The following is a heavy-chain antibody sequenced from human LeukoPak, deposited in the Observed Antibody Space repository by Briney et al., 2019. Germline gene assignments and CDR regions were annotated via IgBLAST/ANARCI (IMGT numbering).Heavy chain of an antibody. V-gene: IGHV3-74*01. Sequence: GGSLRLSCAASGLTFSSHWMHWVRQAPGKGLVWVSRTTNDGSSTTYADSVKGRFTISRDNSKNTLYLQMDSLRAEDTAVYYCARDRAWNYFDYWGQGTLVTVSS. J-gene: IGHJ4*02. D-gene: IGHD3-3*01. CDR1: GLTFSSHW. CDR3: ARDRAWNYFDY. CDR2: TTNDGSST.